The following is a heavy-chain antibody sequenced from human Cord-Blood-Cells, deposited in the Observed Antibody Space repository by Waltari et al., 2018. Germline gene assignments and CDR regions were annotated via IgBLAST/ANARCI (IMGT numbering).Heavy chain of an antibody. CDR1: GFSLSTGGMC. D-gene: IGHD3-9*01. V-gene: IGHV2-70*01. Sequence: QVTLRESGPALVKPTQTLTLTCTFSGFSLSTGGMCVSWIRQPPGKALEWLALIDWDDDKYYSTSLKTRLTISKDTSKNQVVLTMTNMDPVDTATYYCARSGEDILTGYAFDIWGQGTMVTVSS. CDR3: ARSGEDILTGYAFDI. J-gene: IGHJ3*02. CDR2: IDWDDDK.